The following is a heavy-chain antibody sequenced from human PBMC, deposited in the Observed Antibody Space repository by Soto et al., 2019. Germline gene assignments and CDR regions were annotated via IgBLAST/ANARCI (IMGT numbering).Heavy chain of an antibody. J-gene: IGHJ3*02. CDR2: IYPGDSDT. Sequence: PGESLKISCKGSGYSFTSYWIGWVRQMPGKGLEWMGIIYPGDSDTRYSPSFQGQVTISADKSISTAYLQWSSLKASDTAMYYCATFNRSSHFWRPPNDAFDIWGQGTMVTVSS. CDR1: GYSFTSYW. CDR3: ATFNRSSHFWRPPNDAFDI. D-gene: IGHD3-3*02. V-gene: IGHV5-51*01.